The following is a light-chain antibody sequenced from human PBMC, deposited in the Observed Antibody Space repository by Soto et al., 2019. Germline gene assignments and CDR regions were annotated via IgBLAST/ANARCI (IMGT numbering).Light chain of an antibody. V-gene: IGLV2-11*01. CDR3: CSYAGDLAL. CDR2: DVS. J-gene: IGLJ2*01. CDR1: SSDVGGYDF. Sequence: QSALTQPRSVSGSPGQSVTISCTGTSSDVGGYDFVSWYQQHPGKAPKLMISDVSKRPSGVPDRFSGSKSGNTASLTISGLQAEDEAAYYCCSYAGDLALFGGGTQLTVL.